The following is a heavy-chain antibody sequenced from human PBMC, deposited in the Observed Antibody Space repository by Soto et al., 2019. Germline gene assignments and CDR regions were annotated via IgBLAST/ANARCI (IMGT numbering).Heavy chain of an antibody. Sequence: GESLKISCAASGFTVSSKYMSWVRPAPGKGLEWVSVIYSGGSTYYADSVKGRFTISSDNSKNTLYLQMNSLRAEDTAVYYCARVQTGDQAHFDIWGQGTMVTVSS. CDR3: ARVQTGDQAHFDI. CDR2: IYSGGST. V-gene: IGHV3-66*02. J-gene: IGHJ3*02. D-gene: IGHD7-27*01. CDR1: GFTVSSKY.